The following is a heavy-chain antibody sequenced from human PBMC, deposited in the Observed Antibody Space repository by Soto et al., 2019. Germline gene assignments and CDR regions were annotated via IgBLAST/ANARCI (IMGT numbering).Heavy chain of an antibody. D-gene: IGHD4-17*01. CDR1: GGTFSSYA. CDR3: ARNSRGDYGVSYYYGMDV. V-gene: IGHV1-69*06. J-gene: IGHJ6*02. CDR2: IIPIFGTA. Sequence: AASVKVSCKASGGTFSSYAISWVRQAPGQGLEWMGGIIPIFGTANYAQKFQGRVTITADKSTSTAYMELSSLRSEDTAVYYCARNSRGDYGVSYYYGMDVWGQGTTVTVSS.